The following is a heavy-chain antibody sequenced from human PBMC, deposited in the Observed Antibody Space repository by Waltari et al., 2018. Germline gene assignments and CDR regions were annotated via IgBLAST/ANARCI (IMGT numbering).Heavy chain of an antibody. CDR2: INPNSGGT. Sequence: QVQLVQSGAEVKKPGASVKVSCKASGYTFTGSYINWVRQAPGQGLEWMGWINPNSGGTNYAQKFQGRVTMTRDTSISTAYMELSRLRSDDTAVYYCARFVHSLEWLLYVDYWGQGTLVTVSS. V-gene: IGHV1-2*02. CDR3: ARFVHSLEWLLYVDY. J-gene: IGHJ4*02. D-gene: IGHD3-3*01. CDR1: GYTFTGSY.